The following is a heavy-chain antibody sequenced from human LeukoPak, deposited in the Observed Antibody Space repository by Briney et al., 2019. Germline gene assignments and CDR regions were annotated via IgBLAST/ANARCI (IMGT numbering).Heavy chain of an antibody. J-gene: IGHJ4*02. V-gene: IGHV3-7*01. CDR2: IKEDGSEK. CDR1: GFTVSNNY. Sequence: PGGSLRLSCAASGFTVSNNYMSWVCQAPGKGLEWVASIKEDGSEKSYMDSVKGRFTISRDNAKNSLYLQMNSLRAEDTAVYYCARSYDGYVRSFDYWGQGALVTVSS. D-gene: IGHD5-24*01. CDR3: ARSYDGYVRSFDY.